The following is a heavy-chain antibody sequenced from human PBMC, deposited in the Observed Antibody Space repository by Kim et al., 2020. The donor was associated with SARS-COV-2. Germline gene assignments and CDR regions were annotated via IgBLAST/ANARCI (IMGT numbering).Heavy chain of an antibody. CDR2: INAGNGNT. V-gene: IGHV1-3*01. J-gene: IGHJ4*02. D-gene: IGHD6-13*01. CDR1: GYTFTSYA. CDR3: ARDLAQRKQQRYDLDY. Sequence: ASVKVSCKASGYTFTSYAMHWVRQAPGQRLEWMGWINAGNGNTKYSQKFQGRVTITRDTSASTAYMELSSLRSEDTAVYYCARDLAQRKQQRYDLDYWGQGTLVTVSS.